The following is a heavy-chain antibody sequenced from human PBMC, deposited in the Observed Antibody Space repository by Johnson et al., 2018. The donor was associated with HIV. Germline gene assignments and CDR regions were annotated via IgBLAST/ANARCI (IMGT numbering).Heavy chain of an antibody. Sequence: VQLVEPGGGLVQPGGSLRLSCAASGFTFCSYWMHWVRQGPGQGLVWVSRIHGAGRGITYADSVKGRFTISRDNAKNTLYLQMNSLRAEDTAVYYCARERSGWYGDAFDIWGQGTMVTVSS. V-gene: IGHV3-74*01. CDR1: GFTFCSYW. CDR2: IHGAGRGI. CDR3: ARERSGWYGDAFDI. D-gene: IGHD6-19*01. J-gene: IGHJ3*02.